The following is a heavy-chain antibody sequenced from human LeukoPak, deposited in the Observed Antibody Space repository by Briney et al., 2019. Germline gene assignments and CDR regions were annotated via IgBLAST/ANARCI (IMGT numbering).Heavy chain of an antibody. J-gene: IGHJ4*02. D-gene: IGHD6-13*01. CDR2: ISGSSRHK. CDR1: GFTFSSYA. V-gene: IGHV3-21*01. Sequence: PGGSLSLSCAASGFTFSSYAVNWVREAPGPGLEGVSSISGSSRHKYYADSVKGRFTISRDNAKNSLYLQMNSLRAEDTAVYYCARTANFAAGYYIDYWGQGTLVTVSS. CDR3: ARTANFAAGYYIDY.